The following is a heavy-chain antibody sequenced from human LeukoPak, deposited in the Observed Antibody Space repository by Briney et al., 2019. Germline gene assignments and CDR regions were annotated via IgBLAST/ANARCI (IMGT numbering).Heavy chain of an antibody. CDR1: GGSISNGSYY. J-gene: IGHJ4*02. CDR2: IYYSGST. V-gene: IGHV4-61*01. D-gene: IGHD3-16*01. CDR3: ARNGFGGPYTY. Sequence: PSETLSLTCTVSGGSISNGSYYWSWIRQPPGKGLEWIGYIYYSGSTNYNPSLKSRVTISVDTSKNQFSLKLSSVTAADTAVYYCARNGFGGPYTYWGQGTLVTVSS.